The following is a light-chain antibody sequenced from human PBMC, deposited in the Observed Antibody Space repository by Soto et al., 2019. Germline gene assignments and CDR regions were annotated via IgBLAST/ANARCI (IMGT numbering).Light chain of an antibody. Sequence: DIQMTQSPSSVSASVGDRVSVTCRASQGVSTWLAWYQRKPGKAPNLLIYTASSLQSGVPSRFSGSGSGTDFTLTINGLQPEDFATYYCQQAASFPITFGQGTRLEIK. CDR2: TAS. CDR1: QGVSTW. V-gene: IGKV1-12*01. J-gene: IGKJ5*01. CDR3: QQAASFPIT.